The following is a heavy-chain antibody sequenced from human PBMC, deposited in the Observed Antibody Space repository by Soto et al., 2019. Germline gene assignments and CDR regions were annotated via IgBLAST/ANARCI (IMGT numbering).Heavy chain of an antibody. J-gene: IGHJ6*02. CDR3: ARDAGYCSGGSCHYYYYGMDV. Sequence: EVQLVESGGGVVRPGGSLRLSCAASGFTFDDYGMSWVRQAPGKGLEWVSGINWNGGSTGYADSVKGRSTISRDNAKNSLYLQMNSLRAEDTALYYCARDAGYCSGGSCHYYYYGMDVWGQGTTVTVSS. V-gene: IGHV3-20*04. CDR2: INWNGGST. CDR1: GFTFDDYG. D-gene: IGHD2-15*01.